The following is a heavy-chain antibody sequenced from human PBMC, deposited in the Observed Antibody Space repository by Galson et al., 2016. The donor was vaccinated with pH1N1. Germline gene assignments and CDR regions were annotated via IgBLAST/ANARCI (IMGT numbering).Heavy chain of an antibody. V-gene: IGHV3-23*01. D-gene: IGHD2-15*01. CDR3: AKTVGSTLGH. Sequence: CATSGFTFSSNAMSWVRQAPGKGLEWISTISNDALTTYYADSVKGRFTISRDNSKKTAYLQMNTLSAEDTAVYFCAKTVGSTLGHWGQGTLVTVSS. J-gene: IGHJ4*02. CDR2: ISNDALTT. CDR1: GFTFSSNA.